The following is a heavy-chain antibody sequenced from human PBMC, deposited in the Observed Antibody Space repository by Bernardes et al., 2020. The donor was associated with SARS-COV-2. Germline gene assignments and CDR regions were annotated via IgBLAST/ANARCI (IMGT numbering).Heavy chain of an antibody. V-gene: IGHV4-59*12. Sequence: SETLSLTCSVSGGSIRSYYWSWFRQPPGKGLEWIGYIYYSGSTSSNPSSKSRVTISVDTSENRFSLRLMSVAAADTAVYYCARSGRGWDFGNWGQGTLVTVSS. D-gene: IGHD2-15*01. CDR1: GGSIRSYY. CDR2: IYYSGST. CDR3: ARSGRGWDFGN. J-gene: IGHJ4*02.